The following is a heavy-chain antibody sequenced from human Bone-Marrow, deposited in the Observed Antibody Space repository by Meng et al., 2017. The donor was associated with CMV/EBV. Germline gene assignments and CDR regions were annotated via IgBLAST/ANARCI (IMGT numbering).Heavy chain of an antibody. J-gene: IGHJ6*02. V-gene: IGHV3-21*01. CDR1: GFTFSTYT. CDR3: ARDQIVVVPAALYGMDV. Sequence: GGSLRLSCAVSGFTFSTYTMNWLRQAPGKGLEWVSCIGSGTSHIYYADSVKGRFTISRDNAKNSLYLQMNSLRAEDTAVYYCARDQIVVVPAALYGMDVWGQGTTVTVSS. D-gene: IGHD2-2*01. CDR2: IGSGTSHI.